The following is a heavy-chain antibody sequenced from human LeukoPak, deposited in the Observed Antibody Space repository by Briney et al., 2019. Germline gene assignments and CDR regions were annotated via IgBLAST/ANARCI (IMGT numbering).Heavy chain of an antibody. V-gene: IGHV3-21*01. CDR1: GFTFSSYS. D-gene: IGHD3-16*02. CDR3: ARTKYDYVWGSYRSPFSYFDY. J-gene: IGHJ4*02. CDR2: ISSSSSSYI. Sequence: GGSLRLSCAASGFTFSSYSMNWVRQAPGKGLEWVSSISSSSSSYIYYADSVKGRFTISRDNAKNSLYLQMNSLRAEDTAVYYCARTKYDYVWGSYRSPFSYFDYWGQGTLVTVSS.